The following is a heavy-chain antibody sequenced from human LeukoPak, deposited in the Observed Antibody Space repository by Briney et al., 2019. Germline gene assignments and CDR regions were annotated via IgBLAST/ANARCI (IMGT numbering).Heavy chain of an antibody. CDR1: GFTFSGSA. CDR3: TRVLSDSSSAKFDY. J-gene: IGHJ4*02. Sequence: PGGSLKLSCAASGFTFSGSAMHWVRQASGKGLEWVGRIRSKANCYATAYAASVKGRFTTSRDDSKNTAYLQMNSLKTEDTAVYYCTRVLSDSSSAKFDYWGQGTLVTVSS. D-gene: IGHD6-13*01. V-gene: IGHV3-73*01. CDR2: IRSKANCYAT.